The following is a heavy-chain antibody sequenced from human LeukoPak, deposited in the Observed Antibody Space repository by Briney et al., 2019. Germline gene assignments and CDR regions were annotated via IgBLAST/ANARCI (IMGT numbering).Heavy chain of an antibody. J-gene: IGHJ3*02. CDR1: GGSISSSNW. D-gene: IGHD6-19*01. V-gene: IGHV4-4*02. Sequence: PSETLSLTCAVSGGSISSSNWWNWVRQPPGKGLEWIGEIYPSGSTNYNPSLKSRVTISVDKSKNQFSLKLSSVTAADTAVYYCASPGIAVAGTDNAVDIWGQGTMVTVSS. CDR3: ASPGIAVAGTDNAVDI. CDR2: IYPSGST.